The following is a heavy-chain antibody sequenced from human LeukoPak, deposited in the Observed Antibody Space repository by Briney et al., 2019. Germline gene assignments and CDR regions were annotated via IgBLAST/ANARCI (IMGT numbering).Heavy chain of an antibody. J-gene: IGHJ4*02. Sequence: ASVKVSCKTSGYTFTAYSMHWVRQAPGQGLEWMGWINPNSGGTNYAQKFQGRVTMTRDTSISTVYMELSRLRSDDTAVYYCARTWMELYFFPYWGRGALVTVSS. V-gene: IGHV1-2*02. CDR2: INPNSGGT. CDR1: GYTFTAYS. D-gene: IGHD1-26*01. CDR3: ARTWMELYFFPY.